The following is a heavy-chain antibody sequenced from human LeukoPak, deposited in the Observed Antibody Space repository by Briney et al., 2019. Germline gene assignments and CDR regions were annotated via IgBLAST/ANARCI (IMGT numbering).Heavy chain of an antibody. D-gene: IGHD6-13*01. CDR3: ASRYSSSWLTPFDP. J-gene: IGHJ5*02. Sequence: GGSLRLSCAASGFTFSSYAMSWVRQAPGKGQEWVSTISGSGGSTYYTDSVKGRFTISRDNAKNSLYLQMNSLRAEDTAVYYCASRYSSSWLTPFDPWGQGTLVTVSS. CDR2: ISGSGGST. CDR1: GFTFSSYA. V-gene: IGHV3-23*01.